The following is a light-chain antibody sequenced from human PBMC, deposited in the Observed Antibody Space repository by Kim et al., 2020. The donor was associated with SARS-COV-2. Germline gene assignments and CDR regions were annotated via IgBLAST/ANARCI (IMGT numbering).Light chain of an antibody. CDR2: AGS. Sequence: AGVGDRGTITGRASQGISSYLAWFQKRPGRAPKGLIYAGSSVQDGVPSKFGGSGSGTDFTLTISDLQPEDFATYYCLQYHSYPRTFGQGTKVDIK. J-gene: IGKJ1*01. CDR1: QGISSY. CDR3: LQYHSYPRT. V-gene: IGKV1-16*02.